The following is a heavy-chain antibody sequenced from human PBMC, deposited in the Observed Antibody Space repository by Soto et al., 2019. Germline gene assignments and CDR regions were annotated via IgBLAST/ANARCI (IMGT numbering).Heavy chain of an antibody. CDR2: ISGSGGST. V-gene: IGHV3-23*01. D-gene: IGHD2-15*01. CDR1: GFTFSSYA. J-gene: IGHJ4*02. Sequence: GGSLRLSCAASGFTFSSYAMSWVRQAPGKGLEWVSAISGSGGSTYYADSVKGRFTISRDNSKNTLYLQMNSLRAEDTAVYYCAKSPPGYCSGGSCYFIDYWAREPWSPSPQ. CDR3: AKSPPGYCSGGSCYFIDY.